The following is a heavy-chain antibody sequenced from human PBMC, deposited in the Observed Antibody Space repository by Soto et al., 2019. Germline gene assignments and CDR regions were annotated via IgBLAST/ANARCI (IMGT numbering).Heavy chain of an antibody. J-gene: IGHJ5*02. CDR1: GLIVNNNF. Sequence: PGGSLRLSCEASGLIVNNNFMNWVRQAPGRGLEWVSVINPEGRTNYADSVKDRFTISRDTSKNTLYLQMNSLRVEDTAVYYCARDTPGPLSFDLWGQGTQVTVSA. V-gene: IGHV3-66*01. CDR2: INPEGRT. CDR3: ARDTPGPLSFDL.